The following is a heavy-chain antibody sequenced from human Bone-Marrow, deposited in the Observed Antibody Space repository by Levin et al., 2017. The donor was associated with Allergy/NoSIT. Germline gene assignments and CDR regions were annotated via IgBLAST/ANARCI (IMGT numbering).Heavy chain of an antibody. CDR3: AAVNQQGHYDSSGYAFDI. D-gene: IGHD3-22*01. CDR2: IVVGSGNT. CDR1: GFTFTSSA. J-gene: IGHJ3*02. Sequence: ASVKVSCKASGFTFTSSAVQWVRQARGQRLEWIGWIVVGSGNTNYAQKFQERVTITRDMSTSTAYMELSSLRSEDTAVYYCAAVNQQGHYDSSGYAFDIWGQGTMVTVSS. V-gene: IGHV1-58*01.